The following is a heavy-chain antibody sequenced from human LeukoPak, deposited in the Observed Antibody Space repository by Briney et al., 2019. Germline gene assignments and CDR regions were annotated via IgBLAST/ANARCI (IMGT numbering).Heavy chain of an antibody. J-gene: IGHJ4*02. Sequence: ASVKVSCKASGYTFTGYYMHWVRQAPGQGLEWMGWINPNSGGTNYAQKFQGRVTMTRDASISTAYMELSRLRSDDTAVYYCARFSEHPISAGYSSSCYYFDYGGREPW. CDR2: INPNSGGT. V-gene: IGHV1-2*02. CDR3: ARFSEHPISAGYSSSCYYFDY. CDR1: GYTFTGYY. D-gene: IGHD6-13*01.